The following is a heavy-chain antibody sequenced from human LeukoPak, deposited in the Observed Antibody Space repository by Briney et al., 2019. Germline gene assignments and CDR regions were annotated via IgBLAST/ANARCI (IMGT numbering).Heavy chain of an antibody. Sequence: AASVKVSCKASGYTFTGYYIHWVRQAPGQGLEWMGWINPHSGGTNYAQKFQGGVTMTRDTSITTAYMELSSLGSDDTAVYYCARDYEIADSGSYYVVNWFDPWGQGTLVTVSS. V-gene: IGHV1-2*02. D-gene: IGHD1-26*01. CDR1: GYTFTGYY. J-gene: IGHJ5*02. CDR2: INPHSGGT. CDR3: ARDYEIADSGSYYVVNWFDP.